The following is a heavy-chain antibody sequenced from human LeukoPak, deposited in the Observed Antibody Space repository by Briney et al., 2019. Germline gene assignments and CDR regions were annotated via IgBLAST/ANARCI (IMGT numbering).Heavy chain of an antibody. CDR2: ISSSSSTI. CDR3: ARGIYGDFSRMDV. Sequence: GGSLRLSCAASGFTFSSYSMNWVRQAPGKGLEWVSYISSSSSTIYYADSVKGRFTISRENAKNSLYLQMNSLRAGDMAVYCCARGIYGDFSRMDVWGQGTTVTVSS. V-gene: IGHV3-48*01. D-gene: IGHD4-17*01. CDR1: GFTFSSYS. J-gene: IGHJ6*02.